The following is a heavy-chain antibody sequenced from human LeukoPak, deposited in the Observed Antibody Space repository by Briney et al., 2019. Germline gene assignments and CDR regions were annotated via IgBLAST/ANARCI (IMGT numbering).Heavy chain of an antibody. Sequence: GGSLRLSCTASGFTFSSYAMSWVRQAPGKGLEWVSAISGSGGSTYYADSVKGRFTISRDNPKNTLYLQMNSLRAEDTAVYYCARARATTGTFLFDYWGQGTLVTVSS. CDR1: GFTFSSYA. CDR2: ISGSGGST. CDR3: ARARATTGTFLFDY. V-gene: IGHV3-23*01. D-gene: IGHD6-13*01. J-gene: IGHJ4*02.